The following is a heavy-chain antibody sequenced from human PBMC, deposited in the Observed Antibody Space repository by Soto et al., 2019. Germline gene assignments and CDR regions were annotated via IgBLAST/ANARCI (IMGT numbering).Heavy chain of an antibody. J-gene: IGHJ4*02. Sequence: GGSLRLSCAASGFTFSTYTMHWVRQAPGKGLEWVAVISYDGTNKYHADSVKGRFTISRDNSKNTLYLQMNSLRAEDTAVYYCAIGIAVAGPNFDYWGQGTLVTVSS. D-gene: IGHD6-19*01. V-gene: IGHV3-30-3*01. CDR2: ISYDGTNK. CDR3: AIGIAVAGPNFDY. CDR1: GFTFSTYT.